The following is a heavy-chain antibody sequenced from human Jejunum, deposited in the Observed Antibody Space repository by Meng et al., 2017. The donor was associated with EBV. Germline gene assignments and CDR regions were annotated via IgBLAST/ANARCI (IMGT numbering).Heavy chain of an antibody. CDR1: GFDFTNAW. J-gene: IGHJ3*02. CDR2: IKSKTAGGTI. CDR3: LGAFDI. Sequence: EVQLVESGGDLVKPGVCLRLSCAGSGFDFTNAWMTWVRQAPGKGLEWVGRIKSKTAGGTIDYAAPVKGRFTISRDDSKKMVYLQMNSLRTEDTALYYCLGAFDIWGQGTMVTVSS. V-gene: IGHV3-15*01.